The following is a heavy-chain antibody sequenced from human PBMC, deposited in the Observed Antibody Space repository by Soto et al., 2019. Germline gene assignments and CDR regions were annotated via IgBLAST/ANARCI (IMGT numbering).Heavy chain of an antibody. CDR3: ARGDSSSSLSYYYYGMDV. D-gene: IGHD6-6*01. Sequence: GGSLRLSCAASGFTFSSYAMHWVRQAPGKGLEWVAVISYDGSNKYYADSVKGRFTISRDNSKNTLYLQMNSLRAEDTAVYYCARGDSSSSLSYYYYGMDVWGQGTTVTVSS. CDR2: ISYDGSNK. V-gene: IGHV3-30-3*01. J-gene: IGHJ6*02. CDR1: GFTFSSYA.